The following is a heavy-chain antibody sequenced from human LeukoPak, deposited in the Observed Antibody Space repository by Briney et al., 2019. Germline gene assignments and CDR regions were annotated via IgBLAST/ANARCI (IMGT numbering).Heavy chain of an antibody. D-gene: IGHD6-13*01. CDR1: GGSISSGGYY. CDR2: IYYSGST. CDR3: ARSTPDSSPGYYFDY. J-gene: IGHJ4*02. V-gene: IGHV4-31*03. Sequence: SETLSLTCTVSGGSISSGGYYWSWIRQHPGKGLEWIGYIYYSGSTYYNPSLKSRVTISVDTSKNQFSLKLSSVTAADTAVYYCARSTPDSSPGYYFDYWGQGTLVTVSS.